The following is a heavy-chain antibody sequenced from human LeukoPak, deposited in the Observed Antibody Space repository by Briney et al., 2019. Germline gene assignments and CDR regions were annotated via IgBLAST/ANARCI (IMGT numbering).Heavy chain of an antibody. Sequence: PSETLSLTCTVSGGSISSYYWSWIRQPAGKGLEWIGRIYSRGSTNYNPSLKSRVTMSVDTSKNQFSLKLSSVTAADTAVYYCAREEARDDFWSGYPIHNWFDPWGQGTLVTVSS. CDR3: AREEARDDFWSGYPIHNWFDP. CDR2: IYSRGST. V-gene: IGHV4-4*07. J-gene: IGHJ5*02. D-gene: IGHD3-3*01. CDR1: GGSISSYY.